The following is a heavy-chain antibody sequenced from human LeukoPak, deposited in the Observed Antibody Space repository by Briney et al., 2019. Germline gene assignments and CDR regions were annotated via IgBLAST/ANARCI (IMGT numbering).Heavy chain of an antibody. V-gene: IGHV1-2*06. CDR1: GYTFTGYY. CDR2: INPNGGGT. CDR3: ARVGVAVAVFWFDP. J-gene: IGHJ5*02. D-gene: IGHD6-19*01. Sequence: ASVKVSCKASGYTFTGYYMHWVRQAPGQGLEWMGRINPNGGGTNYAQKFQGRVTMTRDTSISTAYMELSRLRSDDTAVYYCARVGVAVAVFWFDPWGQGTLVTVSS.